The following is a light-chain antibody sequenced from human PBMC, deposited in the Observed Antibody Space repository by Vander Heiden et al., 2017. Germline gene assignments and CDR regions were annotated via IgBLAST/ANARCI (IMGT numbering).Light chain of an antibody. J-gene: IGKJ1*01. CDR2: EAS. CDR1: QSISSC. CDR3: QHYNSSSLP. Sequence: DIQMTQSPSTLAASVGDRVTITGRASQSISSCLAWYQHNPGKAPKLLIYEASSLESGVPSRFSGSGSGTEFTLTISSLQPYDFATYYCQHYNSSSLPFGQGTQVEIK. V-gene: IGKV1-5*03.